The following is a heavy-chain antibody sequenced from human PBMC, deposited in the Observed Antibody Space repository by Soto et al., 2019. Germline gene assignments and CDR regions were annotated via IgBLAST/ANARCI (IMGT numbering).Heavy chain of an antibody. CDR1: GFTFSSYA. CDR3: ARDTSSGDYEFDYYYYMDV. Sequence: EVQLVESGGGLVQPGGSLRLSCAASGFTFSSYAMHWVRQAPGKGLEYVSAISSNGGSTYYANSVKGRFTISRDNSKNTLYLQMGSLRAEDMAVYYCARDTSSGDYEFDYYYYMDVWGKGTTVTVSS. V-gene: IGHV3-64*01. J-gene: IGHJ6*03. CDR2: ISSNGGST. D-gene: IGHD4-17*01.